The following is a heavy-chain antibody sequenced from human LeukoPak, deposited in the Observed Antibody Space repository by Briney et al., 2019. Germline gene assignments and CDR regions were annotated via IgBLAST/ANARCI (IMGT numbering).Heavy chain of an antibody. D-gene: IGHD1-26*01. J-gene: IGHJ3*02. CDR2: ISSSSSYI. V-gene: IGHV3-21*01. CDR1: GFTFRSYS. CDR3: ARDNPYSESLAADDAFDI. Sequence: GGSLRLSCAASGFTFRSYSMNWVRQAPGKGLEWVSSISSSSSYIYYADSVKGQFTISRDNAKNSLYLQMNSLRAEDTAIYYCARDNPYSESLAADDAFDIWGQGTMVTVSS.